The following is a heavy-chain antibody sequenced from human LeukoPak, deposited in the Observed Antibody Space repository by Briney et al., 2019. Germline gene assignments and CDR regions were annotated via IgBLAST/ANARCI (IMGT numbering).Heavy chain of an antibody. CDR3: ARGPTTYYYYYMDV. CDR2: INSDGSSI. J-gene: IGHJ6*03. V-gene: IGHV3-74*01. D-gene: IGHD1-7*01. Sequence: GGSLRLSCAASGFTFSSYWMHWVRQAPGKGLVWVSRINSDGSSISYADSVKGRFTISRDNAKNTLYLQMNSLRAEDTAVYYCARGPTTYYYYYMDVWGKGTTVTISS. CDR1: GFTFSSYW.